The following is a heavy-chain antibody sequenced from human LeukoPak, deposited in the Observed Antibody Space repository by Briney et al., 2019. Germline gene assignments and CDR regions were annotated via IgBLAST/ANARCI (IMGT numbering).Heavy chain of an antibody. CDR1: GGSFSGYY. V-gene: IGHV4-34*01. D-gene: IGHD6-6*01. CDR3: ARGSIAARRDYFDY. J-gene: IGHJ4*02. CDR2: INHSGST. Sequence: SETLSLTCAVYGGSFSGYYWSWIRQPPGEGLEWIGEINHSGSTNYNPSLKSRVTISVDTSKNQFSLKLSSVTAADTAVYYCARGSIAARRDYFDYWGQGTLVTVSS.